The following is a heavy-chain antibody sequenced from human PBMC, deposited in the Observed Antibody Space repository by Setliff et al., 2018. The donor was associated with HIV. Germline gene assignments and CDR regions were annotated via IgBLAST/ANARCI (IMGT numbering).Heavy chain of an antibody. Sequence: AASVKVSCKASGYRFISYGISWVRQAPGQGLEWMGWISAYNGNTNYAQKLQGRVAMTTDTSTNTAYMELRSLRSDDTAVYYCAREVGNDSSGYYLEYFDYWGQGTLVTVSS. J-gene: IGHJ4*02. D-gene: IGHD3-22*01. CDR1: GYRFISYG. CDR3: AREVGNDSSGYYLEYFDY. V-gene: IGHV1-18*01. CDR2: ISAYNGNT.